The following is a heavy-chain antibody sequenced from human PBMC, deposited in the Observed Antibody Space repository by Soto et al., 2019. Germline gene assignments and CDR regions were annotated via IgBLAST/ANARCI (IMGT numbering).Heavy chain of an antibody. D-gene: IGHD6-13*01. J-gene: IGHJ6*02. V-gene: IGHV1-46*01. CDR2: INPSGGST. Sequence: ASVKVSCKASGYTFTSYYIHWVRQAPGQGLEWMGIINPSGGSTGYAQRFQGRVTMSRDTSTSTVYMELSSLRSEDTAVYYCVVAAAVKNYYYGMDVWGQGTTVTVSS. CDR3: VVAAAVKNYYYGMDV. CDR1: GYTFTSYY.